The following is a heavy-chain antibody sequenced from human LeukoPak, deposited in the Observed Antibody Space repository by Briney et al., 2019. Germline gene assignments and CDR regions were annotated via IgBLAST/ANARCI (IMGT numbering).Heavy chain of an antibody. CDR2: ISYDGSNK. D-gene: IGHD3-22*01. V-gene: IGHV3-30-3*01. Sequence: GGSLRLSCAASGFTFSSYAMSWVRQAPGKGLEWVAVISYDGSNKYYADSVKGRFTISRDNSKNTLYLQMNSLRAEDTAVYYCARGVTMIVVGGYHFDYWGQGTLVTVSS. CDR3: ARGVTMIVVGGYHFDY. CDR1: GFTFSSYA. J-gene: IGHJ4*02.